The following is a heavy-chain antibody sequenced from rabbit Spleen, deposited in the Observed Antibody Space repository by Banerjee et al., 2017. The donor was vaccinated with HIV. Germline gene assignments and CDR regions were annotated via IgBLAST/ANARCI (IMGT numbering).Heavy chain of an antibody. CDR1: GFDFSSYS. CDR3: ARGDINYGDDIDL. V-gene: IGHV1S45*01. CDR2: IYTGSSGST. D-gene: IGHD2-1*01. J-gene: IGHJ6*01. Sequence: QEQLKETGGGLVQPGGSLTLSCTTSGFDFSSYSMSWVHQAPGKGLEWIACIYTGSSGSTYYASWAEGRFTISKTSSTTVTLQMTSLTAADTATYFWARGDINYGDDIDLWGPGTLVTVS.